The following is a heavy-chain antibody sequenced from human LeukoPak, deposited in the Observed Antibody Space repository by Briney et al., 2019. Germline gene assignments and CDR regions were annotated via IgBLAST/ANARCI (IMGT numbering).Heavy chain of an antibody. CDR1: GGSISSYY. J-gene: IGHJ4*02. CDR2: IYYSGST. Sequence: SETLSLTCTVSGGSISSYYWSWIRQPPGKGLEWIGYIYYSGSTNYNPSPKSRVTISVDTSKNQFSLKLSSVTAADTAVYYCARDFWSGYYTDWGQGTLVTVSS. D-gene: IGHD3-3*01. V-gene: IGHV4-59*01. CDR3: ARDFWSGYYTD.